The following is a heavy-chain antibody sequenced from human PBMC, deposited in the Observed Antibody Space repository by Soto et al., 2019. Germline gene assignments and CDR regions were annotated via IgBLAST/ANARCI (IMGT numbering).Heavy chain of an antibody. J-gene: IGHJ2*01. D-gene: IGHD6-19*01. CDR2: ISAYNGNT. Sequence: QVQLVQSGAEVKKPGASVKVSCKASGYTFTSYGISWVRQAPGQGLEWMGWISAYNGNTNYAQKVQGRVSMTTDTATRTAYMELRSQRFDDTAVYYCERGGQWLVPWYFDLWGRGTLVTVSS. V-gene: IGHV1-18*04. CDR3: ERGGQWLVPWYFDL. CDR1: GYTFTSYG.